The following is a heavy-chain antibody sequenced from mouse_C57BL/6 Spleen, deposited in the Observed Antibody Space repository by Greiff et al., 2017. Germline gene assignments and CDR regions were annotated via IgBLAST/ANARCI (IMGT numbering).Heavy chain of an antibody. CDR3: ARGNYNWYFDV. V-gene: IGHV1-42*01. D-gene: IGHD2-1*01. J-gene: IGHJ1*03. Sequence: EVQLQQSGPELVKPGASEKISCKASGYSFTGYYMNWVKQSPEKSLEWIGEINPSTGGTTYNQKFKAKATLTVDKSSSTAYMQLKSLTSEDSAVYYCARGNYNWYFDVWGTGTTVTVSS. CDR2: INPSTGGT. CDR1: GYSFTGYY.